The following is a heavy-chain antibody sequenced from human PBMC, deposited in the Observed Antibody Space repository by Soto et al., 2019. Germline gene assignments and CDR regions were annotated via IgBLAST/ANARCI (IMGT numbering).Heavy chain of an antibody. CDR2: IYSGGST. CDR1: GFTVSSNY. Sequence: GGSLRLSCAASGFTVSSNYMSWVRQAPGKGLEWVSVIYSGGSTYYADSVKGRFTISRDNSKNTLYLQMNSLRAEDTAVYYCARAMVLPGDYYMDVWGKGTTVTVSS. CDR3: ARAMVLPGDYYMDV. J-gene: IGHJ6*03. V-gene: IGHV3-66*01. D-gene: IGHD3-10*01.